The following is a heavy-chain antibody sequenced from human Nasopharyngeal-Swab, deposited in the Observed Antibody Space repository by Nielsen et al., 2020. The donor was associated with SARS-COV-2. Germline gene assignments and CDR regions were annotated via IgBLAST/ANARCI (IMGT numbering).Heavy chain of an antibody. Sequence: ASVKISCKASGYTFTGYYMHWVRQAPGQGLEWMGWINPNSGGTNYAQKLQGRVTMTTDTSTSTAYMELRSLRSDDTAVYYCARLTDPREYSSSDAEDYWGQGTLVTVSS. CDR1: GYTFTGYY. CDR2: INPNSGGT. J-gene: IGHJ4*02. CDR3: ARLTDPREYSSSDAEDY. V-gene: IGHV1-2*02. D-gene: IGHD6-6*01.